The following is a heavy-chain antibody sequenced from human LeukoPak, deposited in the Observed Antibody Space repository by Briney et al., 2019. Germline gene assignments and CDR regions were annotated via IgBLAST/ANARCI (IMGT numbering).Heavy chain of an antibody. CDR1: GGTFSSYA. Sequence: GASVKVSCKASGGTFSSYAISWVRQAPGQGLEWMEGIIPIFGTANYAQKFQGRVTITTDESTGTAYMELSSLRSEDTAVYYCARDRAGPVVGGRWAFDIWGQGTMVTVSS. CDR3: ARDRAGPVVGGRWAFDI. D-gene: IGHD4-23*01. V-gene: IGHV1-69*05. J-gene: IGHJ3*02. CDR2: IIPIFGTA.